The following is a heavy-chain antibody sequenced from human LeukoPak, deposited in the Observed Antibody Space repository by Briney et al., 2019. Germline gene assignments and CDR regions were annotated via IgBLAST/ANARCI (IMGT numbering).Heavy chain of an antibody. CDR2: ISSSSSHT. CDR3: ARDTYSMIDL. Sequence: KPGGSLRLSCAASGFTFSDHYMSWIRQAPGKGLEWVSYISSSSSHTKHADSVKGRFTISRDNAKNSLYLQMNSLRAEDTAVYYCARDTYSMIDLWGQGTLVTVSS. V-gene: IGHV3-11*05. D-gene: IGHD1-26*01. J-gene: IGHJ4*02. CDR1: GFTFSDHY.